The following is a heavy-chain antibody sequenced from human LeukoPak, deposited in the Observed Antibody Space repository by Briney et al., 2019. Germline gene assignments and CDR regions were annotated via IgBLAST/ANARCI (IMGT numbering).Heavy chain of an antibody. CDR3: ARDLSSSGYSRLYYFDY. Sequence: ASVTVSCTASGYTFTGYYMHWVRQAPGQGLEWMGRINPNSGGTNYAQKFQGRVTMTRDTSISTAYMELSRLRSDDTAVYYCARDLSSSGYSRLYYFDYWGQGTLVTVS. D-gene: IGHD3-22*01. V-gene: IGHV1-2*06. J-gene: IGHJ4*02. CDR2: INPNSGGT. CDR1: GYTFTGYY.